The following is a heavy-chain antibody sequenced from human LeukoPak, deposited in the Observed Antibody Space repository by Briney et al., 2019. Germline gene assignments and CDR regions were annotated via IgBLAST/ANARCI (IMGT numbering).Heavy chain of an antibody. CDR2: ISGSGGST. D-gene: IGHD3-3*01. CDR1: GFTFSSYA. Sequence: QTGGSLRLSCAASGFTFSSYAMSWVRQAPGKGLEWVSAISGSGGSTYYADSVRGRFTISRDNSKNTLYLQMNSLRVEDAAVYYCVKGPRFLEPYYYMDVWGKGTTVTVSS. CDR3: VKGPRFLEPYYYMDV. J-gene: IGHJ6*03. V-gene: IGHV3-23*01.